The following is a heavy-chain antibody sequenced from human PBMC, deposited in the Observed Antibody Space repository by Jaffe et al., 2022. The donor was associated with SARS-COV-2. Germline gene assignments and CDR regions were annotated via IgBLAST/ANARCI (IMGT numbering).Heavy chain of an antibody. CDR3: ATQTEYYDILTGYDY. J-gene: IGHJ4*02. CDR1: GGSISSSSYY. V-gene: IGHV4-39*01. Sequence: QLQLQESGPGLVKPSETLSLTCTVSGGSISSSSYYWGWIRQPPGKGLEWIGSIYYSGSTYYNPSLKSRVTISVDTSKNQFSLKLSSVTAADTAVYYCATQTEYYDILTGYDYWGQGTLVTVSS. CDR2: IYYSGST. D-gene: IGHD3-9*01.